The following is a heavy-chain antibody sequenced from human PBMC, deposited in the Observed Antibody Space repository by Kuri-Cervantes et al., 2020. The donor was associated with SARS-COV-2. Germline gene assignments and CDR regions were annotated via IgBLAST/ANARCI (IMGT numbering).Heavy chain of an antibody. Sequence: GESLKISCAASGFTFSSYSMNWVCQAPGKGLERVSSISSSSSYIYYADSVKGRFTISRDNAKNSLYLQMNSLRAEDTAVYYCATTLVGARNYWGQGTLVTVSS. CDR1: GFTFSSYS. J-gene: IGHJ4*02. D-gene: IGHD1-26*01. V-gene: IGHV3-21*01. CDR2: ISSSSSYI. CDR3: ATTLVGARNY.